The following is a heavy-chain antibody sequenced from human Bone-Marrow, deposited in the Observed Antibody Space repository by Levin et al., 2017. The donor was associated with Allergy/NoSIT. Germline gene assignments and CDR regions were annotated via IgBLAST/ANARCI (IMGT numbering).Heavy chain of an antibody. V-gene: IGHV1-45*02. CDR1: EYSFRNRY. D-gene: IGHD4-23*01. Sequence: SVKVSCKSSEYSFRNRYLHWVRQAPGQALEWMGWTRSFHGGTKYAQRFEDRVTISWDKSLNTLYMEMSSLRSEDTAIYYCAGGLKSYCFDYWGQGTLVTVSS. J-gene: IGHJ4*02. CDR3: AGGLKSYCFDY. CDR2: TRSFHGGT.